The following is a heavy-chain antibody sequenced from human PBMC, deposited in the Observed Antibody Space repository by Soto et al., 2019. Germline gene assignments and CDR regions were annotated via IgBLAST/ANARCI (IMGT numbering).Heavy chain of an antibody. Sequence: EVQLVESGGGLIQPGGSLRLSCAASGFTVSSNYMSWVRQAPGKGLEWVAVIYSGGRTYYADYVKSRFTISRDNSENTMYLQMNSLRAEDTDVYYCARDRWCDLWGRGTLVTVSS. D-gene: IGHD2-21*01. CDR2: IYSGGRT. V-gene: IGHV3-53*01. CDR3: ARDRWCDL. J-gene: IGHJ2*01. CDR1: GFTVSSNY.